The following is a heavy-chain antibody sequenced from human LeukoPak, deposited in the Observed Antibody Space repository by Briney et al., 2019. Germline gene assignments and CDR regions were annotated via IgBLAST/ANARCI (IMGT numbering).Heavy chain of an antibody. CDR2: IPYEGTNK. CDR1: GFTFNTYG. CDR3: AKDRLSVPTTFSHRYGMDV. V-gene: IGHV3-30*18. J-gene: IGHJ6*02. D-gene: IGHD2/OR15-2a*01. Sequence: GGSLRLSCTASGFTFNTYGMHWVRQAPGKGLEWVALIPYEGTNKYYTDSVKGRFTISRDNSKNTVFLQMNSLRAEDTAVYYCAKDRLSVPTTFSHRYGMDVWGPGTTVTVSS.